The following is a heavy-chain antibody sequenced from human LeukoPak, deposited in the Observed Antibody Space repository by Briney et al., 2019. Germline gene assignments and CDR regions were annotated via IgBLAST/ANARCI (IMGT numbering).Heavy chain of an antibody. Sequence: GGSLRLSCAASGFTFSSYAMSWVRQAPGKGLEWVSAISGSGGSTYYADSVKGRFTISRDNSRNTLYLQMNSLRAEDTAVYYCAKDRGSIQLPFDYWGQGTLVTVSS. V-gene: IGHV3-23*01. CDR2: ISGSGGST. D-gene: IGHD5-18*01. CDR3: AKDRGSIQLPFDY. J-gene: IGHJ4*02. CDR1: GFTFSSYA.